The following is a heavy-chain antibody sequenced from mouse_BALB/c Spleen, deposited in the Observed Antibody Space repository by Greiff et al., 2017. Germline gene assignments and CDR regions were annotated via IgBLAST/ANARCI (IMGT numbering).Heavy chain of an antibody. Sequence: VQLQQSGAELVKPGASVKLSCTASGFNIKDTYMHWVKQRPEQGLEWIGRIDPANGNTKYDPKFQGKATITADTSSNTAYLQLSSLTSEDTAVYYCASYDYDGVTDYWGQGTSVTVSS. CDR2: IDPANGNT. CDR1: GFNIKDTY. CDR3: ASYDYDGVTDY. J-gene: IGHJ4*01. D-gene: IGHD2-4*01. V-gene: IGHV14-3*02.